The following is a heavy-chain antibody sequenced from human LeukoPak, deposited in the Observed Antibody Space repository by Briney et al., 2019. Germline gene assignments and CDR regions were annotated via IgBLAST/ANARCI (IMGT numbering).Heavy chain of an antibody. D-gene: IGHD2-2*01. J-gene: IGHJ3*02. CDR2: ISGSGGST. Sequence: GGSLRLSCAASGFTFRSYAMRWVRQAPGKGLEWVSAISGSGGSTYYADSVKGRFTISRDNSKNTLYLQMNSLRAEDTAVYYCAKDCSSTSCQDAFDIWGQGTMVTVSS. CDR3: AKDCSSTSCQDAFDI. V-gene: IGHV3-23*01. CDR1: GFTFRSYA.